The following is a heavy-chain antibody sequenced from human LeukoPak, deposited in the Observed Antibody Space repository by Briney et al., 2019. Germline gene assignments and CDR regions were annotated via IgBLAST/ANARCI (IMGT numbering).Heavy chain of an antibody. Sequence: GRSLRLSCAASGFTFSSYAMHWVRQAPGKGLEWVAVISYDGSNKYYADSVKGRFTISRDNSKNTLYLQMNSLRAEDTAVYYCAKDRKLRYFDWLLPTTGYYGMDVWGQGTTVTVSS. D-gene: IGHD3-9*01. CDR2: ISYDGSNK. V-gene: IGHV3-30*04. CDR3: AKDRKLRYFDWLLPTTGYYGMDV. J-gene: IGHJ6*02. CDR1: GFTFSSYA.